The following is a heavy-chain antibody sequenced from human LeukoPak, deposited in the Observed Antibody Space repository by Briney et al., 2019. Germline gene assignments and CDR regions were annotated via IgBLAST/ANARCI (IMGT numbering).Heavy chain of an antibody. Sequence: QPGGSLRLSCAASGFTFSSYGRHWVRQAPGEGLEWVAFIRFDGSIEYYAYSVKGRFTMSSDNSKNTLYLQMNSLRADDTAVYYCAKARSRGFDTSDYYYWGQGTLVTVSS. J-gene: IGHJ4*02. CDR1: GFTFSSYG. V-gene: IGHV3-30*02. CDR2: IRFDGSIE. CDR3: AKARSRGFDTSDYYY. D-gene: IGHD3-22*01.